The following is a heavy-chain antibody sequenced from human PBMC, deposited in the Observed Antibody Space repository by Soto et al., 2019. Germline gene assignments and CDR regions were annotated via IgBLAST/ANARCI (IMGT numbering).Heavy chain of an antibody. V-gene: IGHV4-59*01. CDR3: ARDDYDGYYYYGMDV. CDR1: GGSISSYY. J-gene: IGHJ6*02. CDR2: IYYSGST. Sequence: SETLSLTCTVSGGSISSYYWSWIRQPPGKGLEWIGYIYYSGSTNYNPSLKSRVTISVDTSKNQFSLKLSSVTAADTAVYYCARDDYDGYYYYGMDVWGQGTTVTVS. D-gene: IGHD4-17*01.